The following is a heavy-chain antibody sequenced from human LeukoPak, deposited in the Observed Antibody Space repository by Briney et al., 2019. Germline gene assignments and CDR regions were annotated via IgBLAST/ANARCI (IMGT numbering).Heavy chain of an antibody. CDR3: AKVRTPRYYGSGSYGY. J-gene: IGHJ4*02. V-gene: IGHV3-23*01. CDR2: ISGSGGST. Sequence: GGSLRLPCAASGFTFSSYAMSWVRQAPGKGLEWVSAISGSGGSTYYADSVKGRFTISRDNSKNTLYLQMNSLRAEDTAVYYCAKVRTPRYYGSGSYGYWGQGTLVTVSS. D-gene: IGHD3-10*01. CDR1: GFTFSSYA.